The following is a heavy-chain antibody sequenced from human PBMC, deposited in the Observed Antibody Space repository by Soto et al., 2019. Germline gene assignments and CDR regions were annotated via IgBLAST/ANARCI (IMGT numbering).Heavy chain of an antibody. Sequence: SETLSLTYTVSGGSISSYYWSWIRQPPGKGLEWIGYIYYSGSTNYNPSLKSRVTISVDTSKNQFSLKLSSVTAADTAVYYCGRPLYCSGGSCYWFAPWGQGTLVTVSS. J-gene: IGHJ5*02. CDR3: GRPLYCSGGSCYWFAP. CDR1: GGSISSYY. V-gene: IGHV4-59*08. D-gene: IGHD2-15*01. CDR2: IYYSGST.